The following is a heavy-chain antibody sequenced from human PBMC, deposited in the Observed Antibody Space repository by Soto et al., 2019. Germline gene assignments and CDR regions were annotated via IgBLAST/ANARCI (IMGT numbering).Heavy chain of an antibody. CDR1: GYTFTSYY. V-gene: IGHV1-46*03. Sequence: QVQLVQSGAEVKKPGASVRVSCKASGYTFTSYYIHWVRQAPGHGPEWMGMISPSSGGTDYAQKFQGRVIMTRDTSTSTVYMELSSLRSEDTAVYYCTRSIITTAGTDAFELWGQGTLVTVSS. D-gene: IGHD6-13*01. J-gene: IGHJ3*01. CDR3: TRSIITTAGTDAFEL. CDR2: ISPSSGGT.